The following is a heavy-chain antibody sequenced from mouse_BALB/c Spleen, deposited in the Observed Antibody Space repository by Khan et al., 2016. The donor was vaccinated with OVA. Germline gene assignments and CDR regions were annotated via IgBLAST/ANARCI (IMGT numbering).Heavy chain of an antibody. J-gene: IGHJ4*01. D-gene: IGHD2-14*01. Sequence: QVQLKESGPGLVAPSQTLSISCTVSGFTFSSYNIHWVRQPPGKGLEWMGMIWGGGGTDYNSTLKSRLSISTDKSKSHVSLKVNSLQTDDSAMYYCARAYYRYDGYYAMDYWGQGTSVTVSS. CDR3: ARAYYRYDGYYAMDY. CDR1: GFTFSSYN. V-gene: IGHV2-6-4*01. CDR2: IWGGGGT.